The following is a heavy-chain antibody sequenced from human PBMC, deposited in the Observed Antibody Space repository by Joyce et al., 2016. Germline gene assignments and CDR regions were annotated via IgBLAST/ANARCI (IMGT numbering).Heavy chain of an antibody. D-gene: IGHD2-15*01. J-gene: IGHJ4*02. CDR1: GYTFTNND. Sequence: QVQLVQSGAEVTKPGVSVKVSCKASGYTFTNNDIHWVRQAPGQSLEWMGWVSADSGNTKYSQKFQGRLTFTRDTSATTAYMELSSLTIEDTAFYYCARGRTLLDWGQGTLVSVSS. V-gene: IGHV1-3*01. CDR2: VSADSGNT. CDR3: ARGRTLLD.